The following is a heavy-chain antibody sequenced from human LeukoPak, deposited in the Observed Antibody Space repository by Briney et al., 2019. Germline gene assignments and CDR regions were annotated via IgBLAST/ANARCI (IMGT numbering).Heavy chain of an antibody. D-gene: IGHD3-10*01. J-gene: IGHJ4*02. CDR3: AKDHITMVRGVLDY. V-gene: IGHV3-30*02. CDR1: GFTFSSFG. Sequence: GGSLRLSCAASGFTFSSFGMHWVRQAPGKGLEWVAFIRSDGSTKYYADSVKGRFTISRDNSKNTLYLQMNSLRAEDTAVYYCAKDHITMVRGVLDYWGQGTLVTVSS. CDR2: IRSDGSTK.